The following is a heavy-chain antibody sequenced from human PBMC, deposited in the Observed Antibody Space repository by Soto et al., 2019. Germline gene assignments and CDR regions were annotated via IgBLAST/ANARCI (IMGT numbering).Heavy chain of an antibody. CDR3: ARVYGLYYDFWSGYTRFDY. CDR1: GYTFTSYD. Sequence: ASVKVSCKASGYTFTSYDINWMRQATGQGLEWMGWMNPNSGNTGYAQKFQGRVTMTRNTSISTAYMELSSLRSEDTAVYYCARVYGLYYDFWSGYTRFDYWGQGTLVTVSS. J-gene: IGHJ4*02. V-gene: IGHV1-8*01. CDR2: MNPNSGNT. D-gene: IGHD3-3*01.